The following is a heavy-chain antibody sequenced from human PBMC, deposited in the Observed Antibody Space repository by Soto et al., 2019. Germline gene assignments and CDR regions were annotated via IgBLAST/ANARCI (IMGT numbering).Heavy chain of an antibody. J-gene: IGHJ5*02. CDR1: GGTFSSYA. D-gene: IGHD2-2*01. CDR2: IIPIFGTA. Sequence: ASVKVSCKASGGTFSSYAISWVRQAPGQGLEWMGGIIPIFGTANYAQKFQGRVTITADESTSTAYMELSSLRSEDTAVYYCARGQDIVVVPAVANWFDPWGQGTLVTSPQ. V-gene: IGHV1-69*13. CDR3: ARGQDIVVVPAVANWFDP.